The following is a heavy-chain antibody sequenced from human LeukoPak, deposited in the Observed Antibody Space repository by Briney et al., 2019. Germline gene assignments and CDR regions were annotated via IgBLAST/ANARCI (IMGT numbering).Heavy chain of an antibody. J-gene: IGHJ4*02. D-gene: IGHD6-13*01. CDR1: GFTFSSYW. V-gene: IGHV3-7*03. Sequence: GGSLRLSCAASGFTFSSYWMSWVRQAPGKGLEWVANIKQDGSEKYYVDSVKGRFTISRDNAKNSLYLQMNSLRAEDTALYYCAKDRVRWAAAGPTTFDYWGQGTLVTVSS. CDR2: IKQDGSEK. CDR3: AKDRVRWAAAGPTTFDY.